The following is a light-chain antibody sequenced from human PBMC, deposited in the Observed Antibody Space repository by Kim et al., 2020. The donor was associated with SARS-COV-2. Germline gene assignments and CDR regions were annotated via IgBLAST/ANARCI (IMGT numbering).Light chain of an antibody. V-gene: IGKV1-33*01. Sequence: DIQMTQSPSSLSASVGDRVTITCQASDDIKNHLSWFQQRPGKAPKVLIQGAVNLETGVPSRFSATGFGTDFTLTISSLQPEYLATYFCQQYYDDVTFGQGTKVDIK. CDR1: DDIKNH. J-gene: IGKJ1*01. CDR2: GAV. CDR3: QQYYDDVT.